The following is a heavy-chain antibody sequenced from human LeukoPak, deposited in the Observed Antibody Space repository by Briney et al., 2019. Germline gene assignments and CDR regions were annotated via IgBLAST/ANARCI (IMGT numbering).Heavy chain of an antibody. J-gene: IGHJ4*02. CDR3: ARDGVAGTYYFDY. Sequence: GGSLRLSCAASGFTFSSYGMHSVRRAPGKGLEWVAVRWYDGSNKYYADSVKGRFTISRDNSKNTLYLQMNSLRAEDTAVYYCARDGVAGTYYFDYWGQGTLVTVSS. CDR1: GFTFSSYG. CDR2: RWYDGSNK. V-gene: IGHV3-33*01. D-gene: IGHD1-1*01.